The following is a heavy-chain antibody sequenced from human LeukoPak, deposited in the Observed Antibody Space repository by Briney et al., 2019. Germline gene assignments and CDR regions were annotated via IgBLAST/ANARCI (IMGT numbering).Heavy chain of an antibody. CDR1: GGSISSYY. CDR2: IHYSGST. CDR3: AREGSSGWRDAFDI. V-gene: IGHV4-59*01. D-gene: IGHD6-19*01. Sequence: PSETLSLTCTVSGGSISSYYWSWIRQPPGKGLEWIGYIHYSGSTNYNPSLKSRVTISVDTSKNQFSLKLSSVTAADTAVYYCAREGSSGWRDAFDIWGQGTMVTVSS. J-gene: IGHJ3*02.